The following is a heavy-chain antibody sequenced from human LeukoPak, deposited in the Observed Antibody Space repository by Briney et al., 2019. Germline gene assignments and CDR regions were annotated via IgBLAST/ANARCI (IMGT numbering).Heavy chain of an antibody. J-gene: IGHJ4*02. CDR3: TNPRLEYYYDSSGYYSDY. V-gene: IGHV3-49*03. Sequence: PGGSLRLSCTASGFTFGDYAMSWFRQAPGKGLEWVGFIRSKAYGGTTEYAASVKGRFTISRDDSKSIAYLQMNSLKTEDTAVYYCTNPRLEYYYDSSGYYSDYWGQGTLVTVSS. CDR1: GFTFGDYA. CDR2: IRSKAYGGTT. D-gene: IGHD3-22*01.